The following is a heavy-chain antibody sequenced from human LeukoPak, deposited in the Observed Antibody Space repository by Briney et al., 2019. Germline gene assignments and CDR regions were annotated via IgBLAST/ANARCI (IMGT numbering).Heavy chain of an antibody. Sequence: PGGSLRLSCAASGFTFSSYSMNWVRQAPGKGLEWISYISSNSTTTYYADSVKGRFTISRDNAKNSLYLQMNSLRAEDTALYYCARGFWSTSGYWGQGTLVTVSS. CDR3: ARGFWSTSGY. CDR2: ISSNSTTT. J-gene: IGHJ4*02. D-gene: IGHD3-3*01. V-gene: IGHV3-48*01. CDR1: GFTFSSYS.